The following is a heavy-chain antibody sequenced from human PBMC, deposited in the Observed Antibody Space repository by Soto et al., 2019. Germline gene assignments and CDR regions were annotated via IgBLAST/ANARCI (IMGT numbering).Heavy chain of an antibody. Sequence: EVQLLESGGGLVQPGGSLRLSCAASGFTFSSYAMSWVRQAPGKGLEWVSAISGSGGSTYYADSVKGRFTISRDNSKNTLYLQMNSLRVEDTAVYYCAKTSSGWYPPRGRFFDYWGQGTLVTVSS. CDR2: ISGSGGST. CDR1: GFTFSSYA. CDR3: AKTSSGWYPPRGRFFDY. V-gene: IGHV3-23*01. J-gene: IGHJ4*02. D-gene: IGHD6-19*01.